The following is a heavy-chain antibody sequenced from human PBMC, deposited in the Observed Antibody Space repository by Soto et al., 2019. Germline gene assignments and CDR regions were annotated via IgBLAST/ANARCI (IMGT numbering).Heavy chain of an antibody. D-gene: IGHD2-2*02. CDR3: ARGPRSCSSTTCYTVDS. J-gene: IGHJ4*02. CDR2: ISYGGANK. V-gene: IGHV3-30-3*02. CDR1: GLSFNSHA. Sequence: GSLRLSCAESGLSFNSHAMHWVRQAPGKGLEWVAVISYGGANKYYGDSVKGRFTISRDNSRNTLFLQMDRLRPEDTAVYYCARGPRSCSSTTCYTVDSWGRGTLVTVSS.